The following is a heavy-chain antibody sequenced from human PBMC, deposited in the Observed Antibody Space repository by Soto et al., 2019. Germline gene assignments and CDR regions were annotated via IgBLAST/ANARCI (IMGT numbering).Heavy chain of an antibody. CDR1: GFTFSDYY. CDR2: ISSSSGTI. D-gene: IGHD6-13*01. CDR3: ARGTYRSKTDFDY. J-gene: IGHJ4*02. V-gene: IGHV3-11*01. Sequence: QVQLVESGGGLVKPGGSLRLSCAASGFTFSDYYMTWIRQAPGSGLEWVSYISSSSGTISYANSVKGRFTISRDNAQNSLYLQMTSLRAEDTAVYYCARGTYRSKTDFDYWGRGTLVTVSS.